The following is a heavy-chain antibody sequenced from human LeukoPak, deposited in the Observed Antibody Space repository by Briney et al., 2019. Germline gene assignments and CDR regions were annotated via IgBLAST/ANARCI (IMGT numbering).Heavy chain of an antibody. V-gene: IGHV1-2*02. D-gene: IGHD1-26*01. J-gene: IGHJ4*02. Sequence: GASVKVSCKASGYTFTGYYMHWVRQAPGQGLEWMGWINPNSGGTNYAQQFQGRVTMTRDTSISTAYMELSRLRSDDTAVYYCARDHSIVGATTLDYWGQGTLVTVSS. CDR1: GYTFTGYY. CDR3: ARDHSIVGATTLDY. CDR2: INPNSGGT.